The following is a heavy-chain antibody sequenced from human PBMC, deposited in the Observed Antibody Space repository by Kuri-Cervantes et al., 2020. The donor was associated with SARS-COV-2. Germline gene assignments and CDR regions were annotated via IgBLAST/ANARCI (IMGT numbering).Heavy chain of an antibody. V-gene: IGHV3-23*01. CDR2: MNSGGRT. CDR1: GFTFRRSG. CDR3: AKSLATPPWSFDY. Sequence: GESLKISCVGSGFTFRRSGMSWVRQAPGKGLEWVSAMNSGGRTNYADSVKGRFTISRDTTGNTLFLQMNSLRAEDTAVYYCAKSLATPPWSFDYWGQGTLVTVSS. D-gene: IGHD2-8*02. J-gene: IGHJ4*02.